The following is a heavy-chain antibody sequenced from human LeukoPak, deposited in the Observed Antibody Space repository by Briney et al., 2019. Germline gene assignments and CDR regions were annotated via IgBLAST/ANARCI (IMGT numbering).Heavy chain of an antibody. CDR1: GYSFTSYW. D-gene: IGHD6-13*01. V-gene: IGHV5-51*01. J-gene: IGHJ6*03. Sequence: GESLKISCKGSGYSFTSYWIGWVRQMPGKGLEWMGIIYPGDSDTRYSPSFQGQVTISADKSISTAYLQWSSLKASGTAMYYCARHERGIAAAGPVPVYYYYMDVWGKGTTVTVSS. CDR3: ARHERGIAAAGPVPVYYYYMDV. CDR2: IYPGDSDT.